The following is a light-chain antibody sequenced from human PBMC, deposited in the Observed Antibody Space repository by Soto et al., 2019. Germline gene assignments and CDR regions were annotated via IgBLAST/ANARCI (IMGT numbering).Light chain of an antibody. V-gene: IGLV2-14*01. J-gene: IGLJ2*01. CDR3: SSYTTSSTLVV. CDR1: SSDVGDYNY. Sequence: QSALTQPASVSGSPGQAITISCTGTSSDVGDYNYVSWYQQHPGKAPKLMIYDLSNRPSGVSNRFSGSKSGNTASLTISGLQAEDEADYYCSSYTTSSTLVVFGGGTQLTVL. CDR2: DLS.